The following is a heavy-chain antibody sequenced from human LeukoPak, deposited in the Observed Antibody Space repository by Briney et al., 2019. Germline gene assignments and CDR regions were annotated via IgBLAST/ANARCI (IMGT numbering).Heavy chain of an antibody. CDR3: ARRPSIHTFGGVIVPTYFDY. D-gene: IGHD3-16*02. CDR1: GGSFSGYY. CDR2: IYYSGST. Sequence: PSETLSLTCAVYGGSFSGYYWSWIRQPPGKGLEWIGSIYYSGSTYYNPSLKSRVTISVDTSKNQFSLKLSSVTAADTAVYYCARRPSIHTFGGVIVPTYFDYWGQGTLVTVSS. J-gene: IGHJ4*02. V-gene: IGHV4-34*01.